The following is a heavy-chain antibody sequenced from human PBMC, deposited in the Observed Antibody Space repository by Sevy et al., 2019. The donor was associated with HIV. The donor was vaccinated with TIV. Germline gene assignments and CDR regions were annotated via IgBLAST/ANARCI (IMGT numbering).Heavy chain of an antibody. CDR3: GKGREGFRYYYDSSGYLFY. Sequence: GGSLRLSCAASGFTFSSYGMHWVRQAPGKGLEWVAVISYDGSNKYYADSVKGRFTISRDNSKNTLYLQMNSLRAEDTAVYYCGKGREGFRYYYDSSGYLFYWGQGTLVTVSS. CDR2: ISYDGSNK. V-gene: IGHV3-30*18. D-gene: IGHD3-22*01. J-gene: IGHJ4*02. CDR1: GFTFSSYG.